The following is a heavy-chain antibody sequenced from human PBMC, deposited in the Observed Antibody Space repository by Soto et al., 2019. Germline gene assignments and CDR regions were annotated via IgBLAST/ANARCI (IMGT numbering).Heavy chain of an antibody. J-gene: IGHJ3*02. V-gene: IGHV4-59*01. CDR1: GGSISSYY. CDR3: ARGYCSGGSCYVRESPDAFDI. D-gene: IGHD2-15*01. Sequence: ETLSLTCTVSGGSISSYYWSWIRQPPGKGLEWIGYIYYSGSTNYNPSLKSRVTISVDTSKNQFSLKLSSVTAADTAVYYCARGYCSGGSCYVRESPDAFDIWGQGTMVTVSS. CDR2: IYYSGST.